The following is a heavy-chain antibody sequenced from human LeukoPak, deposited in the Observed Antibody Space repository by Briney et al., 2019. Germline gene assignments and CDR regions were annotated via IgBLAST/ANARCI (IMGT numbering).Heavy chain of an antibody. CDR1: GGTFSSYA. CDR2: IIPIFGTA. CDR3: ARTIYGLGWFDP. Sequence: SVKVSCKASGGTFSSYAISWVRQAPGQGLEWMGGIIPIFGTANYAQKFQGRVTITTDESTSTAYMELSSLRSEDTAVYYCARTIYGLGWFDPWGQGTLVTVSS. V-gene: IGHV1-69*05. D-gene: IGHD5-24*01. J-gene: IGHJ5*02.